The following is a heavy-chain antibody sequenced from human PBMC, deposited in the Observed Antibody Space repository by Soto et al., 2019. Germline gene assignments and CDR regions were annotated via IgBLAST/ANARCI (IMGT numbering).Heavy chain of an antibody. CDR3: ARNRRPGIAAAEVAFDY. V-gene: IGHV3-33*01. CDR2: IWYDGSNK. D-gene: IGHD6-13*01. J-gene: IGHJ4*02. Sequence: GGSLRLSCAASGFTFSSYGMHWVRQAPGKGLEWVAVIWYDGSNKYYADSVKGRFTISRDNSKNTLYLQMNSLRAEDTAVYYCARNRRPGIAAAEVAFDYWGQGTLVTVSS. CDR1: GFTFSSYG.